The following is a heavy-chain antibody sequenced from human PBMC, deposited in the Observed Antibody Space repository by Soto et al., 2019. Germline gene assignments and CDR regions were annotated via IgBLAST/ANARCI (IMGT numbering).Heavy chain of an antibody. V-gene: IGHV4-31*03. J-gene: IGHJ6*02. D-gene: IGHD3-10*01. CDR1: GGSISSGGYY. CDR2: IYYSGST. Sequence: SETLSLTCTVSGGSISSGGYYWSWIRQHPGKGLEWIGYIYYSGSTYYNPSLKSRVTISVDTSKNQFSLKLSSVTAADTAVYYCARERVTMVRGVTSYYYGMDVWGQGTTVTVSS. CDR3: ARERVTMVRGVTSYYYGMDV.